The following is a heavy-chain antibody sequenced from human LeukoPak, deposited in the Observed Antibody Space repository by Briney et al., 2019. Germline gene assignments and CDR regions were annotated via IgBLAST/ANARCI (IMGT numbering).Heavy chain of an antibody. D-gene: IGHD3-9*01. V-gene: IGHV1-18*01. J-gene: IGHJ4*02. CDR3: ARSRPDYDILTGYYSTSTKFDY. CDR2: ISAYNGNT. Sequence: ASVKVSCKASGYTFTSYGISWVRQAPGQGLEWMGWISAYNGNTNYAQKLQGRVTMTTDTSTSTAYMELRSLRSDDTAVYYCARSRPDYDILTGYYSTSTKFDYWGQGTLVTVSS. CDR1: GYTFTSYG.